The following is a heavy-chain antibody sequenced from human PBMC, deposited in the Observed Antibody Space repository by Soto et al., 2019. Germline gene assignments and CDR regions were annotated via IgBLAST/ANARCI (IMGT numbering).Heavy chain of an antibody. Sequence: EVQLLESGGGLVQPGGSLRLSCAASGFTFSSYAMTWVRQAPGKGLEWVSGISGSGGSTYYADSVKGRFTVSRDNSKSTLYLQMNSLRAEDTAVYYCAKYPYIVATGYYFDYWGQGTLVTVSS. CDR3: AKYPYIVATGYYFDY. D-gene: IGHD5-12*01. V-gene: IGHV3-23*01. CDR2: ISGSGGST. CDR1: GFTFSSYA. J-gene: IGHJ4*02.